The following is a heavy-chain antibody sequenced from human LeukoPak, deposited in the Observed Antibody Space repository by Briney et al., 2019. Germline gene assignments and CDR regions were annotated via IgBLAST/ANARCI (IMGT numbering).Heavy chain of an antibody. CDR2: VNPNSGDT. Sequence: ASVKVSCKASGYTFTGYYLHWVRQAPGQGLEWMGCVNPNSGDTNYAQKFQGSVTMTRDTSISTVYMELSRLRSDDTAVYYCATGVGYGDYVFYFDYWGQGTLVTVSS. J-gene: IGHJ4*02. CDR1: GYTFTGYY. V-gene: IGHV1-2*02. D-gene: IGHD4-17*01. CDR3: ATGVGYGDYVFYFDY.